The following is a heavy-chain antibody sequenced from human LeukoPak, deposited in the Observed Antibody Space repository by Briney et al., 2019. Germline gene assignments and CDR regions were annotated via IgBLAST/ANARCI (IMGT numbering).Heavy chain of an antibody. Sequence: SETLSLTCTVSGGSISSYNWNWIRQPPGKGLEWIGYIYYSGSTDYNPSLKSRVTISVDTSKNQFSLKLSSVTAADTAVYYCARGLMVRGITHSSFDYWGQGTPVTVSS. D-gene: IGHD3-10*01. CDR2: IYYSGST. J-gene: IGHJ4*02. V-gene: IGHV4-59*01. CDR3: ARGLMVRGITHSSFDY. CDR1: GGSISSYN.